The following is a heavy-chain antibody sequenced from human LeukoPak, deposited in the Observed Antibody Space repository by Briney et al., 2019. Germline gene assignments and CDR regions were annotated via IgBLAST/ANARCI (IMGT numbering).Heavy chain of an antibody. CDR1: GFTFSSYG. D-gene: IGHD6-13*01. CDR3: ARASSSRRVDY. J-gene: IGHJ4*02. V-gene: IGHV3-30*03. Sequence: GGSLRLSCAASGFTFSSYGMHWVRQAPGKGLEWVTLISFDGSNKYYADSVKGRFTISRDNSKNTLYLQMNSLRAEDTAVYYCARASSSRRVDYWGQETLVTVSS. CDR2: ISFDGSNK.